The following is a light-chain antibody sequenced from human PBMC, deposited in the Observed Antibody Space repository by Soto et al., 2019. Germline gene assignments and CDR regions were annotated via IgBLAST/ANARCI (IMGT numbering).Light chain of an antibody. Sequence: SYELTQPPSVSVAPGQTARIACGGTNIETKSVHWYQQKPGQAPVLVVYDDSRRPSGIPERFSGSNSGNTATLTISRVEAGDEADYYWQVWDTTSDHVVFGGGTKLTVL. V-gene: IGLV3-21*02. J-gene: IGLJ2*01. CDR1: NIETKS. CDR2: DDS. CDR3: QVWDTTSDHVV.